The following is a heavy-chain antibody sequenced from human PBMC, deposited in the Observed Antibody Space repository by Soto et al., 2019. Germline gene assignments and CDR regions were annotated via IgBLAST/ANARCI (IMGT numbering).Heavy chain of an antibody. J-gene: IGHJ4*02. CDR1: GFTFSSSA. D-gene: IGHD6-13*01. Sequence: GGSLRLSCAASGFTFSSSAMTWVRQAPGKGLEWVSTLSSSGSTTYYADSVKGRFTISRDNSKNTLYLQMNSLRAEDTAVYYCAKNSAANDYWGQGTLVTVS. V-gene: IGHV3-23*01. CDR3: AKNSAANDY. CDR2: LSSSGSTT.